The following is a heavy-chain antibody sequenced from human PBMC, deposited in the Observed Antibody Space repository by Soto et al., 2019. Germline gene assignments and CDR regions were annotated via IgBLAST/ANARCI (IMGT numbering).Heavy chain of an antibody. J-gene: IGHJ4*02. D-gene: IGHD5-12*01. CDR3: AKDKVDGYNSAVFDY. V-gene: IGHV3-9*01. Sequence: EVQLVESGGGLVQPGRSLRLSCAASGFTFDDYAMHWVRQAPGKGLEWVSGISWNSGSIGYADSVKGRFTISRDNAKNSLYLQMNSLRAEDTALYYCAKDKVDGYNSAVFDYWGQGTLVTVSS. CDR2: ISWNSGSI. CDR1: GFTFDDYA.